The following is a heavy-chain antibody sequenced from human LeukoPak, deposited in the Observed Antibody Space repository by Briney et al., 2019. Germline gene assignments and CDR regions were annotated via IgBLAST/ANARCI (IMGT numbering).Heavy chain of an antibody. CDR3: ARVGRGYCSGGSCYLPGYFDY. V-gene: IGHV4-30-4*08. CDR1: GGSISSGDYY. CDR2: IYYSGST. D-gene: IGHD2-15*01. J-gene: IGHJ4*02. Sequence: PSETLSLTCTVSGGSISSGDYYWSWIRQPPGKGLEWIGYIYYSGSTYYNPSLKSRVTISVDTSKNQFSLKLISVTAADTAVYYCARVGRGYCSGGSCYLPGYFDYWGQGTLVTVSS.